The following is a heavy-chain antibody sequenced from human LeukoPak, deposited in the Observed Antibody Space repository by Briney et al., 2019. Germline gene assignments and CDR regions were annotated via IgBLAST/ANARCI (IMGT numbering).Heavy chain of an antibody. D-gene: IGHD2-15*01. Sequence: PSETLSLTCTVSGDSISNYYWSWIRQPPGKGLEWIGYIYSSGSTNYNPSLKSRVTISVDTSKNQFSLKLSSVTAADTAVYYCASYCSGGSCLANRADAFDIWGQGTMVTVSS. CDR2: IYSSGST. CDR1: GDSISNYY. J-gene: IGHJ3*02. V-gene: IGHV4-4*08. CDR3: ASYCSGGSCLANRADAFDI.